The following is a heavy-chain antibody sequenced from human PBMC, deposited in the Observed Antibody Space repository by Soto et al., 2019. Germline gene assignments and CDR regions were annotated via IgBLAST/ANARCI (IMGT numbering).Heavy chain of an antibody. V-gene: IGHV1-69*02. CDR3: ASTYCSGGSCYSPAGPGFDY. CDR2: IIPILGIA. D-gene: IGHD2-15*01. CDR1: GGTFSSYT. J-gene: IGHJ4*02. Sequence: QVQLVQSGAEVKKPGSSVKVSCKASGGTFSSYTISWVRQAPGQGLEWMGRIIPILGIANDAQKFQGRVTITADKSTSTAYMELSSLRSEDTAVYYCASTYCSGGSCYSPAGPGFDYCGQGTMVTVSS.